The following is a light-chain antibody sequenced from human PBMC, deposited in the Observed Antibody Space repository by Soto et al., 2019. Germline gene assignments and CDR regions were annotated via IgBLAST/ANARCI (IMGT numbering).Light chain of an antibody. V-gene: IGLV1-40*01. CDR2: GNG. J-gene: IGLJ3*02. Sequence: QSVLTQPPSVSGAPGQRVTISCTGSSSNIGTGYDVNWYQQLPGKAPKLLIYGNGNRPSGVPDRFSASKSGTSASLAITGLQAEDEADYYCQSCDGNMSGPWVFGGGTKLTVL. CDR3: QSCDGNMSGPWV. CDR1: SSNIGTGYD.